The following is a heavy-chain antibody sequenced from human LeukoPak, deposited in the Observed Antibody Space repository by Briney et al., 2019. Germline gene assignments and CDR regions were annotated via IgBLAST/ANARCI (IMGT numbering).Heavy chain of an antibody. V-gene: IGHV3-74*01. CDR3: VGSSSWYFDY. CDR2: INSDGSST. Sequence: PGGSLRLSCAASGFTFSSYWMHWVRQAPGKGLVWVSRINSDGSSTSYADSVRGRFTTSRDNAKNTLYLQMNSLRAEDTAVYYCVGSSSWYFDYWGQGTLVTVSS. CDR1: GFTFSSYW. D-gene: IGHD6-13*01. J-gene: IGHJ4*02.